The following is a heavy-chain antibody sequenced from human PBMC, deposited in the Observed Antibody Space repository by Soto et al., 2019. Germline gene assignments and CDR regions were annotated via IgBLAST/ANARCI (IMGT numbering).Heavy chain of an antibody. CDR3: SRGRDVWDAFDI. V-gene: IGHV3-64*01. CDR2: ISSDGGNT. Sequence: EVQLVESGGDLVQPGGSLRLSCAASGFTFSSSAMHWVRQAPGKGLEYVSSISSDGGNTYYANSVKGRFTISRDNSKNNLYLQMGSLRSEDMALYYCSRGRDVWDAFDIWGQGTMVTVSS. CDR1: GFTFSSSA. D-gene: IGHD3-10*01. J-gene: IGHJ3*02.